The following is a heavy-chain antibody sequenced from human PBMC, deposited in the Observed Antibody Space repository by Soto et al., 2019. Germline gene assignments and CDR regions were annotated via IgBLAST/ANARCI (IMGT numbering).Heavy chain of an antibody. Sequence: ASVKVSCKASGYTFTSYGISWVRQAPGQGLEWMGWISAYNGNTNYAQKLQGRVTMTTDTSTSTAYMELRSLRSDDTVVYYCARDQGPRFLEWFAWPYYYYYGMDVWGQGTTVTVSS. D-gene: IGHD3-3*01. J-gene: IGHJ6*02. CDR3: ARDQGPRFLEWFAWPYYYYYGMDV. V-gene: IGHV1-18*04. CDR2: ISAYNGNT. CDR1: GYTFTSYG.